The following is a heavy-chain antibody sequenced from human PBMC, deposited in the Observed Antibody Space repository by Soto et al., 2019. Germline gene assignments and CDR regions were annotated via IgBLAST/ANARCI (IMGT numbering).Heavy chain of an antibody. V-gene: IGHV4-31*03. CDR2: IYYSGST. J-gene: IGHJ3*02. D-gene: IGHD3-10*01. CDR1: GGSISSGGYY. CDR3: ARAQVVGPEELLYGGCAFDI. Sequence: QVQLQESGPGLVKPSQTLSLTCTVSGGSISSGGYYWSWIRQHPGKGLEWIGYIYYSGSTYYNPSLMSRVTISVDTSKNQFSLKLSSVTAADTAVYYCARAQVVGPEELLYGGCAFDIWGQGTMVTVSS.